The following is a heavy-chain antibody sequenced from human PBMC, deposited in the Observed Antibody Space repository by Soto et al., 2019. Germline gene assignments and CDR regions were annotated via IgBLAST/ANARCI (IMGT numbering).Heavy chain of an antibody. D-gene: IGHD3-22*01. CDR1: GFTFSDHY. CDR2: TRNKANSYTT. J-gene: IGHJ4*02. V-gene: IGHV3-72*01. Sequence: EVQLVESGGGLVQPGGSLRLSCAASGFTFSDHYMDWVRQAPGKGLEWVGRTRNKANSYTTEYAASVKGRFTISRDDSKNSLYLQMNSLKTEDTAVYYCARGTIDKYYYDSSGYYSWGQGTLVTVSS. CDR3: ARGTIDKYYYDSSGYYS.